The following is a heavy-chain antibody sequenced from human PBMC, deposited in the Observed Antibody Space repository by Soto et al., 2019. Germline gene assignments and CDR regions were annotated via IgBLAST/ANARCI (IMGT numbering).Heavy chain of an antibody. J-gene: IGHJ4*02. Sequence: QLQLQESGSGLVKPSQTLSLTCAVSGGSISSGGYSWSWIRQPPGKGLEWIGYIYHSGTYYTPSLKSRVTISVDRSKNQFSLKLSSVAAADTAVYYCARAGGLGAVAVDYWGQGTLVTVSS. V-gene: IGHV4-30-2*01. D-gene: IGHD6-19*01. CDR1: GGSISSGGYS. CDR3: ARAGGLGAVAVDY. CDR2: IYHSGT.